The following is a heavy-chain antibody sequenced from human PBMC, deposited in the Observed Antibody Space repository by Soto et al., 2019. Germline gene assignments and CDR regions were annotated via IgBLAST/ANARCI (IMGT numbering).Heavy chain of an antibody. Sequence: QITLKEAGPTLVTPTQTLTLTCSFSGFSLITSGVGVGWIRKPPGKAMEWIALVYWDDDTGYSRSLRNRLTITKDTSRNQGVLTMTYMDPADTATYYCSHSLAPRIFASCGQGTLVTVSS. CDR3: SHSLAPRIFAS. CDR1: GFSLITSGVG. D-gene: IGHD6-13*01. J-gene: IGHJ4*02. V-gene: IGHV2-5*02. CDR2: VYWDDDT.